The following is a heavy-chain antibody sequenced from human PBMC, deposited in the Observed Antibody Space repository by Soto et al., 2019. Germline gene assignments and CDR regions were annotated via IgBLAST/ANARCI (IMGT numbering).Heavy chain of an antibody. CDR2: IGSEGCGI. J-gene: IGHJ4*02. D-gene: IGHD6-19*01. V-gene: IGHV3-23*01. CDR1: VFTFSSYS. Sequence: GGSLRLSCSASVFTFSSYSVAWIRQAPGKGLECASVIGSEGCGINYADSVKGRFTITRDMSTSTAYMELSSLRSEDTAVYYCAKDSGWSDYFDYWGQGTLVTVAS. CDR3: AKDSGWSDYFDY.